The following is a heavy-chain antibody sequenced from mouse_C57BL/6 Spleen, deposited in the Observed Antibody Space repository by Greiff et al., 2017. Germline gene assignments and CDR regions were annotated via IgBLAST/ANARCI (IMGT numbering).Heavy chain of an antibody. Sequence: EVKLLESGAELVRPGASVKLSCTASGFNIKDYYMHWVKQRPEQGLEWIGRIDPEDGDTEYAPKFQGKATMTADTSSNTAYLQLSSLTSEDTAVYYCTTANSQSWFAYWGQGTLVTVSA. J-gene: IGHJ3*01. CDR1: GFNIKDYY. V-gene: IGHV14-1*01. CDR3: TTANSQSWFAY. CDR2: IDPEDGDT. D-gene: IGHD4-1*01.